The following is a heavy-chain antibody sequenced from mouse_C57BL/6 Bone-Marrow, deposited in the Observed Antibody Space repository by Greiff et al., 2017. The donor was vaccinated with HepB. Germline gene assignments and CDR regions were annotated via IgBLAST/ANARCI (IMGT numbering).Heavy chain of an antibody. CDR2: IDPSDSYT. D-gene: IGHD1-1*01. CDR1: GYTFTSYW. J-gene: IGHJ2*01. Sequence: QVQLQQPGAELVKPGASVKLSCKASGYTFTSYWMQWVKQRPGQGLEWIGEIDPSDSYTNYNQKFKGKATLTVDTSSSTAYMQLSSLTSEDSAVYYCARIRLYGSSPYYFDYWGQGTTLTVSS. V-gene: IGHV1-50*01. CDR3: ARIRLYGSSPYYFDY.